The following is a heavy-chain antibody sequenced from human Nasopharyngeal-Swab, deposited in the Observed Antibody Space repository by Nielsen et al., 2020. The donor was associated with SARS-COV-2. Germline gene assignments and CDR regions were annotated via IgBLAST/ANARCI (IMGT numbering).Heavy chain of an antibody. V-gene: IGHV3-7*01. Sequence: GESLKISCKASGFTFSYYWMAWVRQAPGKGLAWLANIGQDGSETYSVDSVKGRFTILRDNARNSLYLEMNNLGVEDTAVYYCTREAAAGDYWGQGTLVTVSS. D-gene: IGHD6-13*01. CDR3: TREAAAGDY. CDR2: IGQDGSET. J-gene: IGHJ4*02. CDR1: GFTFSYYW.